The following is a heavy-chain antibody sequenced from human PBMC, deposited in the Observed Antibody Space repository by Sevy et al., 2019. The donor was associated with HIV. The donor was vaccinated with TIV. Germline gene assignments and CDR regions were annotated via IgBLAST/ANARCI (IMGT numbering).Heavy chain of an antibody. D-gene: IGHD3-3*01. J-gene: IGHJ1*01. CDR2: IYPGDSDT. CDR3: ARGTYDFWSGYYYRGYFQH. CDR1: GYSFTSYW. Sequence: GESLKISCKGSGYSFTSYWIGWVRQMPGKGLEWMGIIYPGDSDTRYSPSFQGQVTISADKSISTAYLQWSSLKASDTAMHYCARGTYDFWSGYYYRGYFQHWCQGTLVTVSS. V-gene: IGHV5-51*01.